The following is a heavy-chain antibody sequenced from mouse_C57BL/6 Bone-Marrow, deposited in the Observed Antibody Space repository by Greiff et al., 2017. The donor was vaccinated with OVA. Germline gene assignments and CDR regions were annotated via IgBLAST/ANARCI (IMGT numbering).Heavy chain of an antibody. J-gene: IGHJ2*01. CDR2: IYPGDGDT. CDR1: GYAFSSSW. D-gene: IGHD2-5*01. Sequence: QVQLQQSGPELVKPGASVKISKASGYAFSSSWMNWVKQRPGKGLEWIGRIYPGDGDTNYNGKFKGKATLTADKSSSTAYMQLISLTSEDSAVYFCARSSNSLFDYWGQGTTLTVPS. CDR3: ARSSNSLFDY. V-gene: IGHV1-82*01.